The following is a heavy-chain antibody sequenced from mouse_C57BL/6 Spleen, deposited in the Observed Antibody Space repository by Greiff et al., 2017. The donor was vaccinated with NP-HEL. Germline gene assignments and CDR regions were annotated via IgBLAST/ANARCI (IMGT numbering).Heavy chain of an antibody. D-gene: IGHD2-2*01. J-gene: IGHJ3*01. CDR1: GYTFPSYW. CDR2: IYPGSGST. Sequence: VQLQQPGAELVKPGASVKMSCKASGYTFPSYWITWVKQRPGQGLEWVRDIYPGSGSTNYKEKVKSKATLTVDTSSSTAYMQLSSLTSEDSAVCYSARSGVTTKAYWGQGTLVTVSA. V-gene: IGHV1-55*01. CDR3: ARSGVTTKAY.